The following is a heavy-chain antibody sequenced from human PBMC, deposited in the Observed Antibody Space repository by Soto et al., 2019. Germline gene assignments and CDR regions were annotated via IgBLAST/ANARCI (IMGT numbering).Heavy chain of an antibody. CDR3: ARGITGTVSYYYGMDV. J-gene: IGHJ6*02. Sequence: QVQLVQSGAEVKKPGSSVKVSCKASGGTFSSYAISWVRQAPGQGLEWMGGIIPIFGTANYAQKFQGRVTMTADESTSTAYIELSSLRSEDTAVYYCARGITGTVSYYYGMDVWGQGTTVTVSS. CDR2: IIPIFGTA. CDR1: GGTFSSYA. V-gene: IGHV1-69*12. D-gene: IGHD1-20*01.